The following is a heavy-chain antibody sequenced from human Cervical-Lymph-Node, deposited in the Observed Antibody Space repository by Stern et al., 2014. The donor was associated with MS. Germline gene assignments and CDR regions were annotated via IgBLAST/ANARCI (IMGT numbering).Heavy chain of an antibody. CDR2: ISQRGST. CDR1: AESFNYYY. V-gene: IGHV4-34*01. J-gene: IGHJ4*02. Sequence: QVQLQQWGAGLLRPSETLSLTCAVSAESFNYYYWNWIRQPPGKGLEWIGEISQRGSTNYNPSLKSRVTLSLATSKTHFSLKLTSVTATDTAVYYCARGPYYDFWSGKSFDYWGQGSLVTVSS. CDR3: ARGPYYDFWSGKSFDY. D-gene: IGHD3-3*01.